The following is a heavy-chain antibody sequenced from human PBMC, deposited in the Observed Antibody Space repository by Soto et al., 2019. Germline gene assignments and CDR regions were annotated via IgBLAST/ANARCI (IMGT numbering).Heavy chain of an antibody. D-gene: IGHD2-2*01. CDR1: GGSFSGYY. J-gene: IGHJ5*02. Sequence: SETLSLTCAVYGGSFSGYYWSWIRQPPGKGLEWIGEINHSGSTNYNPSLKSRVTISVDTSKNQFSLKLSSVTAADTAVYYCARGAGGYCSSTSCYEKNWFDPWGQGTLVTVS. V-gene: IGHV4-34*01. CDR2: INHSGST. CDR3: ARGAGGYCSSTSCYEKNWFDP.